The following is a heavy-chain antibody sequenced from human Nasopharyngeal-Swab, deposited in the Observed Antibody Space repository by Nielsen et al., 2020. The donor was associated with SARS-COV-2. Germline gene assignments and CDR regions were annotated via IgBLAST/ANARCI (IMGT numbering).Heavy chain of an antibody. CDR3: ARGDFRQIAASYYFDY. Sequence: SKTLSLTCAVYGGSFSGYYWSWIRQPPGKGLEWIGEINHSGSTNYNPSLKSRVTISVDTSKNQFPLKLSSVTAADTAVYYCARGDFRQIAASYYFDYWGQGTLVTVSS. V-gene: IGHV4-34*01. J-gene: IGHJ4*02. CDR1: GGSFSGYY. CDR2: INHSGST. D-gene: IGHD6-6*01.